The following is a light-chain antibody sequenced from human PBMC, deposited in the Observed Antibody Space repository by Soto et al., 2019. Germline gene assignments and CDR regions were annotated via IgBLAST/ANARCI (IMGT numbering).Light chain of an antibody. CDR3: QQYDSYVRT. CDR2: VAS. J-gene: IGKJ1*01. CDR1: PTVYHGC. Sequence: IVLCRSPGPLSLYPVDRATLSCPATPTVYHGCLAWYQQKPGHAPRLLIYVASTIAAGVPYRFSGSESGTDFTLTISSLQTEDFAVYYCQQYDSYVRTFGQGTKVDIK. V-gene: IGKV3-20*01.